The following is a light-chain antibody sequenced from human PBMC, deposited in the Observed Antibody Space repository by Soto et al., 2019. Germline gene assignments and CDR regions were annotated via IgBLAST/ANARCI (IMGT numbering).Light chain of an antibody. Sequence: DIQMTQSPSTLSASLGDSVTITGRASQTIINWLAWYQQKPGKAPKLLIYKASTLKSGVPSRFSGSGSGTEFTLTISSLQPDDFATYYCQQYSSYPRTFGQGTKVDNK. V-gene: IGKV1-5*03. CDR3: QQYSSYPRT. J-gene: IGKJ1*01. CDR1: QTIINW. CDR2: KAS.